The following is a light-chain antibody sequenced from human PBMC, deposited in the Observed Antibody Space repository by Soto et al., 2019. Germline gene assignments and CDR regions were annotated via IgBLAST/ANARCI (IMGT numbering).Light chain of an antibody. V-gene: IGKV3-15*01. Sequence: EIVMTQSPGTLSVSPGERATLSCRASQSVSTNVAWYQQKPGQAPRLLILGASTRATGIPARFSASGSGTDFTLTISDVQPEDFALYYCHQRQSWPRTFGQGTKVDIK. CDR2: GAS. CDR1: QSVSTN. CDR3: HQRQSWPRT. J-gene: IGKJ1*01.